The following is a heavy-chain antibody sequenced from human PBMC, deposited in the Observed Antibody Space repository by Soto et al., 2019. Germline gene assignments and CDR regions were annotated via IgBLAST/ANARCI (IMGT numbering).Heavy chain of an antibody. CDR2: ISGSGGST. D-gene: IGHD2-15*01. CDR3: AKRKPTQNYFAS. V-gene: IGHV3-23*01. J-gene: IGHJ4*02. Sequence: GGSLRLSCAASGFTLSSYAMSWVRQAPGKGLEWISAISGSGGSTYYADSVKGRFTISRDNSKNTLYLQVNSLRVEDTAIYYCAKRKPTQNYFASWGQGTLVTVSS. CDR1: GFTLSSYA.